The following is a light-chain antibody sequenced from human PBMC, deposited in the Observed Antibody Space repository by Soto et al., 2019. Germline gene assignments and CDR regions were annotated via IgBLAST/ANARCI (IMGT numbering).Light chain of an antibody. J-gene: IGKJ1*01. CDR1: QSVSSSY. CDR2: GAS. CDR3: QQYGSSPWT. V-gene: IGKV3-20*01. Sequence: EIVLTQSPGTLSLSPGERATLSCRASQSVSSSYLAWCQQKPGQAPRLLIYGASSRATGIPDRFSGSGSGTDFTLTISRVEPEDFAVYYCQQYGSSPWTFGQGTKVEIK.